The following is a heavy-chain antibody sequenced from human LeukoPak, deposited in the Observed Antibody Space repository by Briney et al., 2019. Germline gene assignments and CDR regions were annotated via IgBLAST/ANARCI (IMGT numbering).Heavy chain of an antibody. CDR2: INHSGST. V-gene: IGHV4-34*01. CDR1: GGSFSGYY. J-gene: IGHJ5*02. CDR3: ARTGYCTNGVCSERINWFDP. Sequence: SETLSLTCAVYGGSFSGYYWSWIRQPPGKGLEWIGEINHSGSTNYNPSLKSRVTISVDTSKNQFSLKLSSVTAADTAVYYCARTGYCTNGVCSERINWFDPWGQGTLVTASS. D-gene: IGHD2-8*01.